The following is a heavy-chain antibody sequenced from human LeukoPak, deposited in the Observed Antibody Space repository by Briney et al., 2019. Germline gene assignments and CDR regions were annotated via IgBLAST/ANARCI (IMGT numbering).Heavy chain of an antibody. Sequence: GGSLRLSCAASGFTFSSYGMHWVRQAPGKGLEWVAVIWYDGSNKYYADSVKGRFTISRDNSKNTLYLQMNSLRAEDTAVYYCAKLAAAGAYYYYYMDVRGKGTTVTVSS. V-gene: IGHV3-33*06. J-gene: IGHJ6*03. CDR2: IWYDGSNK. CDR1: GFTFSSYG. D-gene: IGHD6-13*01. CDR3: AKLAAAGAYYYYYMDV.